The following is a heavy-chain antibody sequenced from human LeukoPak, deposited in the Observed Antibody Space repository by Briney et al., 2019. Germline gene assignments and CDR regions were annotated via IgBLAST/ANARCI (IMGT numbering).Heavy chain of an antibody. D-gene: IGHD1-14*01. Sequence: ASMKVSCKASGYTFTNFDINWVRQATGQGLEWMGWMNPNTGNAGYAQKFQDRVTITWDASISTAYMDLSSLRSEDTAVYYCAIEDEVYRGAFDIWGQGTMVTVSS. CDR1: GYTFTNFD. V-gene: IGHV1-8*03. CDR3: AIEDEVYRGAFDI. CDR2: MNPNTGNA. J-gene: IGHJ3*02.